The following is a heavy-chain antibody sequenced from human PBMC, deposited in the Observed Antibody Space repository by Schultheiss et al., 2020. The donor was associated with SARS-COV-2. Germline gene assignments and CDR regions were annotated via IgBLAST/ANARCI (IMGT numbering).Heavy chain of an antibody. V-gene: IGHV3-64*01. Sequence: GGSLRLSCAASGFTFSSYAMHWVRQAPGKGLEYVSAISSNGGSTYYANSVKGRFTISRDNSKNTLYLQMGSLRAEDMAVYYCARDRPITFGGVIVRGSYYYGMDVWGQGTTVTVSS. CDR2: ISSNGGST. CDR3: ARDRPITFGGVIVRGSYYYGMDV. J-gene: IGHJ6*02. CDR1: GFTFSSYA. D-gene: IGHD3-16*02.